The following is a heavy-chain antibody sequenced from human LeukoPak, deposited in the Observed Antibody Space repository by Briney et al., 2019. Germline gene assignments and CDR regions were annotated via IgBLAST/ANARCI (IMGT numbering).Heavy chain of an antibody. D-gene: IGHD6-6*01. CDR2: IYYSGST. J-gene: IGHJ4*02. Sequence: SETLSLTCTVSGGSISSYYWSWIRQPPGKGLEWIGYIYYSGSTNYNPSLKSRVTISVDTSKNQFSLKLSSVTAADTAVYYCARALAARNFDYWGQGTLVTVSS. V-gene: IGHV4-59*01. CDR1: GGSISSYY. CDR3: ARALAARNFDY.